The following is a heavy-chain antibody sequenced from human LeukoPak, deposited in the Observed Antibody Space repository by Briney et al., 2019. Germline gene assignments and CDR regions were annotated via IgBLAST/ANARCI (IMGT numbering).Heavy chain of an antibody. Sequence: SETLSLTCTVSGGSISSYYWSWVRQPPGKGLEWIGYIYYSGSTDYNPSLKSRVTISVDTSKSQFSLKLSSVTAADTAVYYCARALTGEMFDYWGQGTLVTVSS. V-gene: IGHV4-59*08. CDR1: GGSISSYY. D-gene: IGHD7-27*01. CDR3: ARALTGEMFDY. CDR2: IYYSGST. J-gene: IGHJ4*02.